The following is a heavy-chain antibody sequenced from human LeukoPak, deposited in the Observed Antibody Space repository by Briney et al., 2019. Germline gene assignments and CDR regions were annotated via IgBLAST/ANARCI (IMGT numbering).Heavy chain of an antibody. D-gene: IGHD3-10*01. CDR3: VNYGWGRPA. CDR1: GFTFSSYW. Sequence: GGSLRLSCAASGFTFSSYWMHWVRQAPGKGLVWVSRIKSDGSDTTYADSVKGRFTISRDNAKNMLYLQMKSLRAEDTAVYYCVNYGWGRPAWGQGTPVTVSS. CDR2: IKSDGSDT. V-gene: IGHV3-74*03. J-gene: IGHJ4*02.